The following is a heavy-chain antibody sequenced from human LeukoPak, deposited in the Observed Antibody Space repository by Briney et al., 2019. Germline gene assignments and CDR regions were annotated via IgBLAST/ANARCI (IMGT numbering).Heavy chain of an antibody. CDR1: GFTFSSYA. CDR3: ARDLAGHYYGSGSSFDY. V-gene: IGHV3-23*01. J-gene: IGHJ4*02. D-gene: IGHD3-10*01. Sequence: PGGSLRLSCAASGFTFSSYAMSWVRQAPGKGLEWVSAISGNGGSTYYADSVEGRFTISRDNSKNTLYLEMNSLRAEDTAVYYCARDLAGHYYGSGSSFDYWGQGTLVTVSS. CDR2: ISGNGGST.